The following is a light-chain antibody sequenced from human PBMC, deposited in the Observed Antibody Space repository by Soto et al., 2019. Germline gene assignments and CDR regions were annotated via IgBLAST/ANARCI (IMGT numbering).Light chain of an antibody. CDR2: AVT. CDR1: QSVTSF. J-gene: IGKJ5*01. V-gene: IGKV3-11*01. CDR3: QRSSKWPIT. Sequence: EIVLTQSPATLSLSPGERATLSCRASQSVTSFVAWYQKTPREATRLLIYAVTNTASGTPSRISGRGSGAEFILIRSSLQSDDFAVYYQQRSSKWPITFGQGTRLEIK.